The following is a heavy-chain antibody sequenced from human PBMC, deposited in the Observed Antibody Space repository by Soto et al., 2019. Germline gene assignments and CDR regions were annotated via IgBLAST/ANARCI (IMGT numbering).Heavy chain of an antibody. D-gene: IGHD1-7*01. CDR2: IIPIFGTA. Sequence: ASVKVSCKASGGTFSSYAISWVRQAPGQGLEWMGGIIPIFGTANYAQKFQGRVTITADESTSTAYMELSSLRSEDTAVYYCASLWNYRFDPWGQGTLVTVSS. J-gene: IGHJ5*02. V-gene: IGHV1-69*13. CDR3: ASLWNYRFDP. CDR1: GGTFSSYA.